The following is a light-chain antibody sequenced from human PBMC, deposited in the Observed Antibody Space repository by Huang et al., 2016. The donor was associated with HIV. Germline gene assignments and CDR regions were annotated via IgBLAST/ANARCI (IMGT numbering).Light chain of an antibody. J-gene: IGKJ3*01. CDR1: HSVTSNF. CDR3: QQYGGSPLFT. V-gene: IGKV3-20*01. Sequence: EIVLTQSPDTLSLSPGERATLSCRASHSVTSNFLAWYQQKPGQSPRLRIYGSSRRATGIPDRFSGSGSGTDFTLTITRLDPEDFAVYYCQQYGGSPLFTFGPGTKVDIK. CDR2: GSS.